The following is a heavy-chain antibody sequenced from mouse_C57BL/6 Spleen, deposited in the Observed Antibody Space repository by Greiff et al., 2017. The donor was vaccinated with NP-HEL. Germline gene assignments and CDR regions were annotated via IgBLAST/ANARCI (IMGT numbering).Heavy chain of an antibody. CDR3: ARHYGSQSPFAY. CDR2: IYPGSGST. Sequence: VQLQQPGAELVKPGASVKMSCKASGYTFTSYWITWVKQRPGQGLEWIGDIYPGSGSTNYNEKFKSKATLTVDTSSSTAYMQLSSLTSEDSAVYYCARHYGSQSPFAYWGQGTLVTVSA. CDR1: GYTFTSYW. D-gene: IGHD1-1*01. J-gene: IGHJ3*01. V-gene: IGHV1-55*01.